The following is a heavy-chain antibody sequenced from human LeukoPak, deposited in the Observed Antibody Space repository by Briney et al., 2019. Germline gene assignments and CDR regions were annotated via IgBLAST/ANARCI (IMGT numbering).Heavy chain of an antibody. J-gene: IGHJ3*02. D-gene: IGHD4-23*01. CDR1: GYSFTSYW. CDR2: IYPGDSDT. CDR3: ARANDYGGNFDDAFDI. Sequence: GESLKISCKGSGYSFTSYWIGWVRQMPGKGLEWMGIIYPGDSDTRYSPSFQGQVTISADKSISTAYLQWSSLKASDTAMYYCARANDYGGNFDDAFDIWGQGTMVTVSS. V-gene: IGHV5-51*01.